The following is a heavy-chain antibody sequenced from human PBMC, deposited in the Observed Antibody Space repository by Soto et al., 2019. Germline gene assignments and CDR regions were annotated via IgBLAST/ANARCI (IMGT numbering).Heavy chain of an antibody. D-gene: IGHD2-8*02. CDR1: GGSFSCYY. J-gene: IGHJ4*02. Sequence: SETLSLTCAVYGGSFSCYYWTWIRQPPGTGLEWIGEINHSGSTNYNPSLKSRVTISVDTSKNPFSLKLTSVTAADTAVYYCARDKITGLFDYWGQGTLVTVSS. CDR3: ARDKITGLFDY. CDR2: INHSGST. V-gene: IGHV4-34*01.